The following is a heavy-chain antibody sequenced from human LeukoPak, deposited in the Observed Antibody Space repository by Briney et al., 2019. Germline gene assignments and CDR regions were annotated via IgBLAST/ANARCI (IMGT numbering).Heavy chain of an antibody. V-gene: IGHV3-73*01. CDR2: IRSKANSYAT. J-gene: IGHJ4*02. CDR3: TRHDYGDERDFDY. CDR1: GFTFSGSA. Sequence: GGSLRLSCAVSGFTFSGSAMHWVRQASGKGLEWVGRIRSKANSYATAYAASVKGRFTISRDDSKNTAYLQMNSLKTEDTAVYYCTRHDYGDERDFDYWGQGTLVTVSS. D-gene: IGHD4-17*01.